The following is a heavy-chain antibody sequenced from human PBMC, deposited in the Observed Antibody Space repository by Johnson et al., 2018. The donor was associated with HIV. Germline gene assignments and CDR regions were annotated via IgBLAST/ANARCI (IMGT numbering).Heavy chain of an antibody. Sequence: QVRLVESGGGLVQPGGSLRLSCAASGFIFRSYGMDWVRQAPGKGLEWVAVIWSDGSNKYYTDSVKGRFTISRDNSKNSLYLQMNSLRTEDTALYYCGVADYGGPDAFDIWGQGTMVTVSS. CDR3: GVADYGGPDAFDI. J-gene: IGHJ3*02. CDR2: IWSDGSNK. CDR1: GFIFRSYG. V-gene: IGHV3-33*03. D-gene: IGHD4-23*01.